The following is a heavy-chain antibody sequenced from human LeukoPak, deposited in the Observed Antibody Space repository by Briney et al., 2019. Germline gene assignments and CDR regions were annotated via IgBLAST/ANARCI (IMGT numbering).Heavy chain of an antibody. D-gene: IGHD6-6*01. V-gene: IGHV3-7*01. CDR2: IKQDGSQK. CDR3: ARESFAARWD. J-gene: IGHJ4*02. Sequence: GRSLRLSCAASGFTFGRYWMSWVRQAPGKGLEWVANIKQDGSQKSYVDSVKGRFTISRDNANNLLYLQMNSLRAEDTAVYYCARESFAARWDWGQGTLVTVSS. CDR1: GFTFGRYW.